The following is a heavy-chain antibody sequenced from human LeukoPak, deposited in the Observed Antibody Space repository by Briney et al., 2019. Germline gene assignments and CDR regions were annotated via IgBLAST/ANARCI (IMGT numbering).Heavy chain of an antibody. CDR2: IGTSDSST. J-gene: IGHJ3*02. D-gene: IGHD3-22*01. CDR3: ARYGDSSAYSSADAFDI. CDR1: GFTFSSYE. V-gene: IGHV3-48*03. Sequence: GGSLRLSCAASGFTFSSYEMNWVRQAPGKGREWVSYIGTSDSSTYYADSVKGRFTISRDNAKNSLYLQMNSLRAEDTAVYYCARYGDSSAYSSADAFDIWGQGTMVTVSS.